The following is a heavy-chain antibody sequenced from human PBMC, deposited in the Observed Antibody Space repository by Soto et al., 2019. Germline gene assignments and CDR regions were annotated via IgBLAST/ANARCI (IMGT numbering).Heavy chain of an antibody. V-gene: IGHV1-69*01. CDR1: GGTFSSYA. CDR2: IIPIFGTA. Sequence: QVQLVQSGAEVKKPGSSVKVSCKASGGTFSSYAISWVRQAPGQGLEWMGGIIPIFGTANYAQKFQGRVTITAEESTSTAYMELSSLRSEDTAVYYCAGGAIVGATDYYCGMDVWGQGTTVTVSS. J-gene: IGHJ6*02. CDR3: AGGAIVGATDYYCGMDV. D-gene: IGHD1-26*01.